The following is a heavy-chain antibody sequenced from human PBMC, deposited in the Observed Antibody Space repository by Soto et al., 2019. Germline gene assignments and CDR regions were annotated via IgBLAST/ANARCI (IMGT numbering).Heavy chain of an antibody. CDR3: ARYGIAVAGFGY. CDR1: GFSFSKYA. J-gene: IGHJ4*02. CDR2: IKQDGSEK. V-gene: IGHV3-7*01. D-gene: IGHD6-19*01. Sequence: LRLSCAASGFSFSKYAMSWVRQAPGKGLEWVANIKQDGSEKYYVDSVKGRFTISRDNAKNSLYLQMNSLRAEDTAVYYCARYGIAVAGFGYWGQGTLVTVSS.